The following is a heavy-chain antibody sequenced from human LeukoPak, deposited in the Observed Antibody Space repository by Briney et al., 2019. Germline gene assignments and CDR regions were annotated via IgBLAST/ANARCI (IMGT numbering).Heavy chain of an antibody. CDR3: ARDHGFSGGSYFDTFDI. J-gene: IGHJ3*02. D-gene: IGHD1-26*01. Sequence: ASVKVSCKASGYISTTYGISWVRQAPGQGLEWMGWISGYNDDTNYAQKLQGRVTMTTDTSTSTAYMELRSLTSDDTAVYYCARDHGFSGGSYFDTFDIWGRGTMVTVSS. CDR1: GYISTTYG. CDR2: ISGYNDDT. V-gene: IGHV1-18*01.